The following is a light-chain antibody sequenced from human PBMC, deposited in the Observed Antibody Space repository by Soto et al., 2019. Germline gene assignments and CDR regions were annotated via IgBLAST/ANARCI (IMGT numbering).Light chain of an antibody. CDR1: NIGSQS. Sequence: SYELTQPPSVSVAPGQTATLTCGGDNIGSQSVHWYRQKPVQAPVLVVFHDGDRPSGIPDRFSVSNSGNTATLTISGVEVGDEADYYCQVWDSSSDQVVFGGGTKLTV. V-gene: IGLV3-21*02. CDR3: QVWDSSSDQVV. CDR2: HDG. J-gene: IGLJ2*01.